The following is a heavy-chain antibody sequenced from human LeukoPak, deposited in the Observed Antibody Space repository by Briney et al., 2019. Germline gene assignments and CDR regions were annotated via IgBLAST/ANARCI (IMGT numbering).Heavy chain of an antibody. CDR2: IYYSGST. D-gene: IGHD4-23*01. V-gene: IGHV4-59*01. Sequence: PSETLSLTCTVSGGSISSYYWSWIRQPPGKGLEWIGYIYYSGSTNYNPSLKSRVTISVDTSKNQFSLKLSSVTAADTAVYYCARETGNSDYFDYWGQGTLVTVSS. CDR1: GGSISSYY. CDR3: ARETGNSDYFDY. J-gene: IGHJ4*02.